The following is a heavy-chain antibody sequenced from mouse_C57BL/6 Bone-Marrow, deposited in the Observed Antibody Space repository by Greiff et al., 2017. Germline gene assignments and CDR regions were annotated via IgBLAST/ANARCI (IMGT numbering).Heavy chain of an antibody. Sequence: QVHVKQPGAELVKPGASVTLSCKASGYTFTSYWMQWVKQRPGQGLEWIGEIDPSDSYTNYNPKFKGKATLTVDTSTSTAYMQLSSLTSEDSAVYYCAREGYGPFDYWGQGTTLTVSS. CDR2: IDPSDSYT. V-gene: IGHV1-50*01. D-gene: IGHD2-10*02. CDR1: GYTFTSYW. CDR3: AREGYGPFDY. J-gene: IGHJ2*01.